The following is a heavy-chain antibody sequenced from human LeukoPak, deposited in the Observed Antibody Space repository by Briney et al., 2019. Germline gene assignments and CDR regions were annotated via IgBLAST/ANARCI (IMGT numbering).Heavy chain of an antibody. CDR3: ARALGGRDAFDI. Sequence: GGSLRLSCAASGFTFSSYGMHWVRQAPGKGLEWVAVIWYDGSNKYYADSVEGRFTISRDNSKNTLYLQMNSLRAEDTAVYYCARALGGRDAFDIWGQGTMVTVSS. D-gene: IGHD1-26*01. V-gene: IGHV3-33*01. J-gene: IGHJ3*02. CDR2: IWYDGSNK. CDR1: GFTFSSYG.